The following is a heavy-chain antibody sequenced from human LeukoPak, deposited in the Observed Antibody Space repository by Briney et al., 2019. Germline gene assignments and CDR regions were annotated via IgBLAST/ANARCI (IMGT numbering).Heavy chain of an antibody. V-gene: IGHV3-48*01. CDR1: GFTFSSYS. CDR3: ARDLFNLYGVTDY. Sequence: PGGSLRLSCAASGFTFSSYSMNWVRQAPGKGLEWVSYISSSSTIYYADSVKGRFTISRDNAKNSLYLQMNSLRAEDTAVYYCARDLFNLYGVTDYWGQGTLVTVSS. D-gene: IGHD4-17*01. J-gene: IGHJ4*02. CDR2: ISSSSTI.